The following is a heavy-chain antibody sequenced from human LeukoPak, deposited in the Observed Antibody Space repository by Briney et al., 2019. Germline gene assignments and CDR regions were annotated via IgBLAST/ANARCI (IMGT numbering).Heavy chain of an antibody. CDR2: ISSSSSAV. V-gene: IGHV3-48*01. J-gene: IGHJ4*02. D-gene: IGHD4-17*01. CDR3: ARTRDYRFEY. CDR1: GFTFSTYS. Sequence: GGSLRLSCAASGFTFSTYSMNWVRQAPGKGLEWVSYISSSSSAVYYADSVKGRFTISRDNAKNTLYLQMNSLRADDTAVYYCARTRDYRFEYWGQGTLATVSS.